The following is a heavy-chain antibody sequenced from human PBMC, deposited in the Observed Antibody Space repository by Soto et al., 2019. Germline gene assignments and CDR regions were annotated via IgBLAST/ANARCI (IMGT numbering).Heavy chain of an antibody. V-gene: IGHV1-69*13. CDR1: GGTFSSYA. Sequence: SVKVSCKASGGTFSSYAISWVRQAPGQGLEWMGGIIPIFGTANYAQKFQGRVTITADESTSTAYMELSSLRSEDTAVYYCARDSKASSSWYVVDCFDTWGQGTLVTVSS. D-gene: IGHD6-13*01. CDR2: IIPIFGTA. CDR3: ARDSKASSSWYVVDCFDT. J-gene: IGHJ5*02.